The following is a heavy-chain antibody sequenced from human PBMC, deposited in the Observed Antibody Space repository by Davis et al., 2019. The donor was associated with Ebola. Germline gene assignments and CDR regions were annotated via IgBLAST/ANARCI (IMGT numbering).Heavy chain of an antibody. V-gene: IGHV3-23*01. CDR2: ISDSGGDT. D-gene: IGHD3-16*01. CDR3: AGAWD. CDR1: GFTFSNYA. J-gene: IGHJ4*02. Sequence: GESLKISCAASGFTFSNYAMSWVRQAPGKGLEWVSAISDSGGDTFYADSVKGRFTVSRDNSKNSLYLQMNSLRADDTAVYYCAGAWDWGQGTLVTVSS.